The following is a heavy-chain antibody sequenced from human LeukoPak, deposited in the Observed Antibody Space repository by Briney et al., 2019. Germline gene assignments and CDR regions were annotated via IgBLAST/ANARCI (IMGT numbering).Heavy chain of an antibody. D-gene: IGHD3-10*01. CDR3: ARGVYGSGIDNWFDP. CDR1: GGSISSGDYY. J-gene: IGHJ5*02. Sequence: SETLSLTCTVSGGSISSGDYYWSWIRQPPGKGLEWIGYIYYSGSTYYNPSLKSRVTISVDTSKNQFSLKLGSVTAADTAVYYCARGVYGSGIDNWFDPWGQGTLVTVSS. CDR2: IYYSGST. V-gene: IGHV4-30-4*08.